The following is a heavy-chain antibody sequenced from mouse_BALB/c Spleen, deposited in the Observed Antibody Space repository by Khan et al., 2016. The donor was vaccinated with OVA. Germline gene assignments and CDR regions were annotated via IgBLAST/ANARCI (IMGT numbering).Heavy chain of an antibody. J-gene: IGHJ4*01. CDR2: IWGDGST. D-gene: IGHD1-1*01. V-gene: IGHV2-3*01. CDR3: AKFTPDYYSMDY. Sequence: QVQLKESGPGLVAPSQSLSITCTVSGFSLTSYGVNWVRQPPGKGLEWLGVIWGDGSTNYHSTPKSRLIISKDNSKRQVFFTLNSLQTDDTATYYCAKFTPDYYSMDYWGQGTSVTVSS. CDR1: GFSLTSYG.